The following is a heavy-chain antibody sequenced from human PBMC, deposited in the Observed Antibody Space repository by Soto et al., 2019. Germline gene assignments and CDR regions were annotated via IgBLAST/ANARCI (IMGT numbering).Heavy chain of an antibody. D-gene: IGHD3-9*01. CDR2: IYHSGST. Sequence: SETLSLTCAVSGGSISSSNWWSWVRQPPGKGLEWIGEIYHSGSTNYNPSLKSRVTMTRDTSISTAYMELSRLRSDDTAVYYCARARRDYDILTGSNMDVWGQGTTVTVSS. V-gene: IGHV4-4*02. CDR3: ARARRDYDILTGSNMDV. CDR1: GGSISSSNW. J-gene: IGHJ6*02.